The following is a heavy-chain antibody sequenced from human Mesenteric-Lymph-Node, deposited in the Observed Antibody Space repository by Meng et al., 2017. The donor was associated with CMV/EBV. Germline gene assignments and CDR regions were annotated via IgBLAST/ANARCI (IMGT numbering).Heavy chain of an antibody. CDR2: ISYDGSNK. J-gene: IGHJ6*02. CDR1: GFTFSSYA. V-gene: IGHV3-30-3*01. CDR3: ARANCSSTSCYFPLYYYGMDV. Sequence: LSLTCAASGFTFSSYAMHWVRQAPGKGLEWVAVISYDGSNKYYADSVKGRFTISRDNSKNTLYLRMNSLRAEDTAVYYCARANCSSTSCYFPLYYYGMDVWGQGTTVTVSS. D-gene: IGHD2-2*01.